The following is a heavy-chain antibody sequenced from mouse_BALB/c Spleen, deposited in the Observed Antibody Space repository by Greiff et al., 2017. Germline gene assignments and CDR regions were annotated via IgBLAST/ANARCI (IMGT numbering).Heavy chain of an antibody. CDR1: GYTFTDYE. CDR3: TRGIVTGYYAMDY. Sequence: VQLQQSGAELVRPGASVTLSCKASGYTFTDYEMHWVKQTPVHGLEWIGAIDPETGGTAYIQKFKGKATLTADKSSSTAYMELRSLTSEDSAVYYCTRGIVTGYYAMDYWGQGTSVTVSS. V-gene: IGHV1-15*01. CDR2: IDPETGGT. D-gene: IGHD2-10*02. J-gene: IGHJ4*01.